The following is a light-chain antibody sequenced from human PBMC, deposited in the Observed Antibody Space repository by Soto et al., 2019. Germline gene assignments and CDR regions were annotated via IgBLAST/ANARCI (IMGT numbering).Light chain of an antibody. CDR3: QSYDSSLRGSYV. CDR1: SSNIGAGYD. CDR2: GNS. Sequence: QSVLTQPPSVSGAPGQRVTISCTGNSSNIGAGYDVHWYQQLPGTAPKLLIYGNSNRPSGVPDRFSGSKSGTSASLAITGLQAEDEADYYCQSYDSSLRGSYVFGTGTKVTVL. V-gene: IGLV1-40*01. J-gene: IGLJ1*01.